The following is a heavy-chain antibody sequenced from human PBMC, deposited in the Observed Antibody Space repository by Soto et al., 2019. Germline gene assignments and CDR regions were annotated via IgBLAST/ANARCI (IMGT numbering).Heavy chain of an antibody. CDR2: ISGSAGSR. CDR1: GFIFRNYA. V-gene: IGHV3-23*01. Sequence: GGSLRLSCAASGFIFRNYAMSWVRQAPGKGLEWVSAISGSAGSRYYADSVRGRFTISRDNSKNTLYLQMNSLRAEDTAIYYCARRTNGYFGYWGQGALVTVSS. J-gene: IGHJ4*02. D-gene: IGHD2-8*01. CDR3: ARRTNGYFGY.